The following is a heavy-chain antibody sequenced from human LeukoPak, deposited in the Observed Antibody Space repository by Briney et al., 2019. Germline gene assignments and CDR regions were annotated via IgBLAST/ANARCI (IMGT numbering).Heavy chain of an antibody. Sequence: SVKVSCKASGGTFSSYTISWVRQAPGQGLEWMGRIIPILGIANYAQKFQGRVTITADKSTSTAYMELSSLRSEDTAVYYCAIVHSNGWGQFDYWGQGTLVTVSS. CDR2: IIPILGIA. V-gene: IGHV1-69*02. CDR3: AIVHSNGWGQFDY. D-gene: IGHD6-19*01. CDR1: GGTFSSYT. J-gene: IGHJ4*02.